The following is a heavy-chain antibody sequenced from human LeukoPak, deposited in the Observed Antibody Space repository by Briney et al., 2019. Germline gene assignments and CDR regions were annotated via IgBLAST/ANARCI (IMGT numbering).Heavy chain of an antibody. Sequence: VASVKVSCKASGYTFTGYYMHWVRQAPGQGLEWMGWINPNSGGTNYAQKFQGRVTMTRDTSISTAYMELSRLRSDDTAVYYCARRRVGLRYFDWPNDAFDIWGPGTMVTVSS. V-gene: IGHV1-2*02. CDR1: GYTFTGYY. CDR2: INPNSGGT. CDR3: ARRRVGLRYFDWPNDAFDI. D-gene: IGHD3-9*01. J-gene: IGHJ3*02.